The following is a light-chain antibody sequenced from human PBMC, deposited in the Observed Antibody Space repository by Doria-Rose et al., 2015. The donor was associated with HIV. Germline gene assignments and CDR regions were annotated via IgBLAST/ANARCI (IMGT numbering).Light chain of an antibody. V-gene: IGLV3-1*01. Sequence: SYALTQLHSLSVSPGQTASITCSGDKLGDKYACWYQQKSGQSPVLVIYQDNKRPSGIPERFSGSNSGNTATLTISGTQAMDEADYYCQAWDSTTVVFGGGTKLTVL. J-gene: IGLJ2*01. CDR2: QDN. CDR1: KLGDKY. CDR3: QAWDSTTVV.